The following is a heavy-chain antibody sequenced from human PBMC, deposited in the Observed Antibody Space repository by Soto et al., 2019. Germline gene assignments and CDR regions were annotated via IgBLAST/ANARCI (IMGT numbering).Heavy chain of an antibody. CDR3: ARDVSPGSSGLYLDAFDI. Sequence: EVQLEESGGDLVQPGGSLRLSCAASGFTLSAYWMTWVRQAPGKGLEWVANINRDGSKKSYLDSVRGRFTISRDNVGNSLYLQMDSLRADDTARYYCARDVSPGSSGLYLDAFDIWGQGTMVTVSS. D-gene: IGHD6-25*01. V-gene: IGHV3-7*05. J-gene: IGHJ3*02. CDR1: GFTLSAYW. CDR2: INRDGSKK.